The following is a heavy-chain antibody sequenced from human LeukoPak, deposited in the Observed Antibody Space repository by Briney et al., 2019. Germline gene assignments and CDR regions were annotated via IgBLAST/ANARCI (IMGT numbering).Heavy chain of an antibody. CDR1: GFTFSSYW. V-gene: IGHV3-7*01. J-gene: IGHJ4*02. Sequence: GGSLRLSCAASGFTFSSYWMTWVRQAPGKALEWVANIKQDGSEKYYVDSVKGRFTISRDNAKNSLSLQMTSLRADDTAVYYCARVPRVVVVAATCFDYWGQGTLVTVSS. CDR3: ARVPRVVVVAATCFDY. CDR2: IKQDGSEK. D-gene: IGHD2-15*01.